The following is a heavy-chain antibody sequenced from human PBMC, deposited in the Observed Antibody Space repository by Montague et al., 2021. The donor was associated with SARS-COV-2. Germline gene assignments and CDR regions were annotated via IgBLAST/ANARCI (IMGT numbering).Heavy chain of an antibody. J-gene: IGHJ3*02. Sequence: SLRLFCAAPGFTFSNYDMNWARQAPGKGPEWISYISTSAYTTSYAGSVKGRFTISRDNGKNSLYLQMNSLRVEDTAVYYCTRDYRSIVGDGLDIWGQGTKVTVSS. CDR3: TRDYRSIVGDGLDI. V-gene: IGHV3-48*03. CDR1: GFTFSNYD. CDR2: ISTSAYTT. D-gene: IGHD3-16*02.